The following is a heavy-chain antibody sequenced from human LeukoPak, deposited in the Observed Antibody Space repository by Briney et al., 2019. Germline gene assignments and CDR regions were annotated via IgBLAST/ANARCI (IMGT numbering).Heavy chain of an antibody. Sequence: GGSLRLSCAASGFTFSSYAMSWVRQAPGKGLEWVSAISGSGGSTYYADSVKGRFTISRDNSKNTINLQMISLRGEDSAIYHCAKRSGTSSGYFDFWGWGTVVTVSP. D-gene: IGHD3-22*01. V-gene: IGHV3-23*01. CDR2: ISGSGGST. CDR1: GFTFSSYA. CDR3: AKRSGTSSGYFDF. J-gene: IGHJ4*02.